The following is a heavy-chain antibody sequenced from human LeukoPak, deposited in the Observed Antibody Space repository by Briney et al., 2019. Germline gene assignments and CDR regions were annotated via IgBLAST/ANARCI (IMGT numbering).Heavy chain of an antibody. CDR3: ARDREYYYGSGASLPFDY. CDR2: ISAYNGNT. Sequence: AASVKVSCKASGYTFTSYGISWVRQAPGQGLEWMGWISAYNGNTNYAQNLQGRLTMTTDTSTSTAYMELRSLRSDDTAVYYCARDREYYYGSGASLPFDYWGQGTLVTVSS. D-gene: IGHD3-10*01. CDR1: GYTFTSYG. J-gene: IGHJ4*02. V-gene: IGHV1-18*01.